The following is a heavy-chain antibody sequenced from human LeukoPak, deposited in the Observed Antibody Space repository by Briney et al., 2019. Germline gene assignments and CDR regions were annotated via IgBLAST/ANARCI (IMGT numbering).Heavy chain of an antibody. V-gene: IGHV4-30-2*01. Sequence: SQTLSLTYTVSGGSISSGGESWSWIRQPPGKGLEWIGFIYHSGSTYYNPSLKSRVTISVDRSRNQFSLKLNSVTAADTAVYYCARLSISDSNTGFSDYWGQGTLVTVSS. J-gene: IGHJ4*02. CDR1: GGSISSGGES. CDR2: IYHSGST. D-gene: IGHD2/OR15-2a*01. CDR3: ARLSISDSNTGFSDY.